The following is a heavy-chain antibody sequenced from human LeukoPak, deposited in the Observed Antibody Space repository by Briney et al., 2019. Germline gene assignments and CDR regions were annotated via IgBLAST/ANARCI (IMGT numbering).Heavy chain of an antibody. Sequence: GASVKVSCKASGGTFSSYAISWVRQAPGQGLEWMGRIIPILGIANYAQKFQGRVTITADKSTSTAYMELSSLRSEDTAVYYCARDRRFGVVTSAGGWFDPWGQGTLVTVSS. J-gene: IGHJ5*02. CDR3: ARDRRFGVVTSAGGWFDP. CDR2: IIPILGIA. V-gene: IGHV1-69*04. CDR1: GGTFSSYA. D-gene: IGHD3-3*01.